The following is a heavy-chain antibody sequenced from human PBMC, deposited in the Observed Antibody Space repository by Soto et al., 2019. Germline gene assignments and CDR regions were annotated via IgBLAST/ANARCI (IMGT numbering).Heavy chain of an antibody. CDR1: GFTFSIYA. Sequence: QVQLVESGGGVVQPGRSLRLSCAASGFTFSIYAMHWVRQAPGKGLEWVAFISYDGSNKYYADSVKGRFTISRDNSKNTLYLKMNSLRAEDTAVYYCARDRDLNAYGDRFDYWGQGTLVTVSS. CDR3: ARDRDLNAYGDRFDY. V-gene: IGHV3-30-3*01. J-gene: IGHJ4*02. D-gene: IGHD4-17*01. CDR2: ISYDGSNK.